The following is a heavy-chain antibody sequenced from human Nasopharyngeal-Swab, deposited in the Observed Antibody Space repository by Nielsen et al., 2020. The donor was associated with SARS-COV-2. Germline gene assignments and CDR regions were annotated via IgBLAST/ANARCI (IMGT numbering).Heavy chain of an antibody. CDR1: GFTFSSYA. D-gene: IGHD6-13*01. V-gene: IGHV3-30*04. CDR2: ISYDGSNK. J-gene: IGHJ4*02. CDR3: ARDLFHSSSWYEDY. Sequence: SCAASGFTFSSYAMHWVRQAPGKGLEWVAVISYDGSNKYYADSVKGRFTISRDNSKNTLYLQMNSLRAEDTAVYYCARDLFHSSSWYEDYWGQGTLVTVSS.